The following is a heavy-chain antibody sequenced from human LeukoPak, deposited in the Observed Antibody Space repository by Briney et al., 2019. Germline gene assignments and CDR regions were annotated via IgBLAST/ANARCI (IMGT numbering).Heavy chain of an antibody. D-gene: IGHD3-10*01. CDR3: AKGNCYGSGSYFPFDY. Sequence: SLRLSCAASGFTFDDYAMHWVRQAPGKGLEWVSGISWNSGSIGYADSVKGRFTISRDNAKNSLYLQMNSLRAEDTALYYCAKGNCYGSGSYFPFDYWGQGTLVTVSS. CDR2: ISWNSGSI. CDR1: GFTFDDYA. J-gene: IGHJ4*02. V-gene: IGHV3-9*01.